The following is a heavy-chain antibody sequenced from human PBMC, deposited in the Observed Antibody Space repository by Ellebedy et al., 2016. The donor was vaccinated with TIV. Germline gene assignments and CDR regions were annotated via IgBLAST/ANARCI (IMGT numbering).Heavy chain of an antibody. CDR2: INQDGSEK. CDR3: ARAVGGSSSL. Sequence: GESLKISCAASGFTLSSYWMSWVRQAPGKGLEWVANINQDGSEKYNVDSVKGRFSISRDNAKNSLYLQMNSLRAEETAVYYCARAVGGSSSLWGQGTLVTVSS. J-gene: IGHJ4*02. D-gene: IGHD6-13*01. V-gene: IGHV3-7*03. CDR1: GFTLSSYW.